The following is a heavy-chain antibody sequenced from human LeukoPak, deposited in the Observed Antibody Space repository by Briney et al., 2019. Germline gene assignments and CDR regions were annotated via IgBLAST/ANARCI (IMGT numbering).Heavy chain of an antibody. J-gene: IGHJ4*02. CDR2: IYYSGST. D-gene: IGHD3-22*01. CDR1: GGSISSYY. V-gene: IGHV4-59*01. CDR3: ARRRYYYDSSGREFDY. Sequence: SETLSLTCTVSGGSISSYYWSWIRQPPGKGPEWIGYIYYSGSTNYNPSLKSRVTISVDTSKNQFSLKLSSVTAADTAVYYCARRRYYYDSSGREFDYWGQGTLVTVSS.